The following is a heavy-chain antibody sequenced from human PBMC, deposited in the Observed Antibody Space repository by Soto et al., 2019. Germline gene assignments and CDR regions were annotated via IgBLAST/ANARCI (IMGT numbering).Heavy chain of an antibody. CDR2: IYYSGST. CDR3: ARHYGDYATYYYYGMDV. J-gene: IGHJ6*02. Sequence: SETLSLTCTVSGGSISSSSYYWGWIRQPPGKGLEWIGSIYYSGSTYYNPSLKSRVTISVDTSKNQFSLKLSSVTAADTAVYYCARHYGDYATYYYYGMDVWGQGTTVTVSS. D-gene: IGHD4-17*01. CDR1: GGSISSSSYY. V-gene: IGHV4-39*01.